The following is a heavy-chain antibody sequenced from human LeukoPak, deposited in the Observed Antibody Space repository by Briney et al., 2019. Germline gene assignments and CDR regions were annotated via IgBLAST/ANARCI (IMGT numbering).Heavy chain of an antibody. J-gene: IGHJ4*02. CDR2: INRNSDGK. V-gene: IGHV1-2*02. CDR1: TYTFTGFY. Sequence: ASVKVSCKASTYTFTGFYTHWERHAHGQGREWMGWINRNSDGKNYAQKLQGRGTMTRTTTISTAYMELSRLRSDDTAAYYCARALARYMVVVPSALDYWGQGTLVTVSS. D-gene: IGHD2-2*01. CDR3: ARALARYMVVVPSALDY.